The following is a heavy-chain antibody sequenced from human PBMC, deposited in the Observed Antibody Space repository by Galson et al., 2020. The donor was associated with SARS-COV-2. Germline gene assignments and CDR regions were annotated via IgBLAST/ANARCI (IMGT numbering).Heavy chain of an antibody. J-gene: IGHJ4*02. CDR2: MNPDGSRT. D-gene: IGHD5-12*01. Sequence: QLGESLKISCAASGFGFSTSWMTWVRQVPGKGLEWVAHMNPDGSRTRYVDSVRDRFAISRDNTKDTLFLQTNNLRGEDTAVYFCARDVGYKRFDYWGQGTLVTVSS. CDR1: GFGFSTSW. CDR3: ARDVGYKRFDY. V-gene: IGHV3-7*01.